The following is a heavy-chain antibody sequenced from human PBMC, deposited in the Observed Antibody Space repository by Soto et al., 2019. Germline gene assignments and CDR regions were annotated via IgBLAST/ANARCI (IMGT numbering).Heavy chain of an antibody. CDR1: GFTFSSYS. CDR2: ISSSSSYI. CDR3: ARDHTSYYYGGNSRGGDAFDI. V-gene: IGHV3-21*01. D-gene: IGHD3-10*01. J-gene: IGHJ3*02. Sequence: EVQLVESGGGLVKPGGSLRLSCAASGFTFSSYSMNWVRQAPGKGLEWVSSISSSSSYIYYADSVKGRFTISRDNAKNSLYLQMNSLRAGDTAVYYCARDHTSYYYGGNSRGGDAFDIWGQGTMVTVSS.